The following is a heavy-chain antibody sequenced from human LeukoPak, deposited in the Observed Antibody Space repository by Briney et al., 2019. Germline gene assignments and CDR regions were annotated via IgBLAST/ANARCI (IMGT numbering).Heavy chain of an antibody. J-gene: IGHJ5*02. CDR2: IWHTGST. V-gene: IGHV4-38-2*02. Sequence: SETLSLTCTVSGYSINSGYYWGWIRQPPGKGLEWIRSIWHTGSTYYNPSLKSRVTISVDTSKNQFSLKLSSVTAADTAMYYCARDLASSGWYETNWFDPWGQGTLVTVSS. CDR3: ARDLASSGWYETNWFDP. CDR1: GYSINSGYY. D-gene: IGHD6-19*01.